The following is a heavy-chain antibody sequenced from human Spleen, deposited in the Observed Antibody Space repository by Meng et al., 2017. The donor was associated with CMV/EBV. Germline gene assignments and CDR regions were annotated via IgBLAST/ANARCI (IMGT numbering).Heavy chain of an antibody. CDR1: GYTFTGYY. CDR3: ARTHSFWSGYYSVRFDP. V-gene: IGHV1-2*02. J-gene: IGHJ5*02. CDR2: INPSSGAT. Sequence: ASVKVSCKASGYTFTGYYIHWVRQAPGQGLEWMGWINPSSGATDYTQKFRGRVTVTSDTSIRTAYMELSGLTSDDTAVYYCARTHSFWSGYYSVRFDPWGQGTLVTVSS. D-gene: IGHD3-3*01.